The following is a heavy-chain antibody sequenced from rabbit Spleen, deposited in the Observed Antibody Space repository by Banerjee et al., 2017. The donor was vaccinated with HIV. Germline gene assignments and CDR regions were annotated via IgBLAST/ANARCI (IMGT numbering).Heavy chain of an antibody. Sequence: QSLEESGGGLVQPEGSLALTCKASGFSFSSSDYMCWVRQAPGKGLERIACIYTGGSSNTYYASWAKGRFTISKTSSTTVTLQMTSLTAADMATYFCARGSAAMTMVITGFYFNLWGPGTLVTVS. CDR1: GFSFSSSDY. J-gene: IGHJ4*01. V-gene: IGHV1S40*01. D-gene: IGHD2-1*01. CDR2: IYTGGSSNT. CDR3: ARGSAAMTMVITGFYFNL.